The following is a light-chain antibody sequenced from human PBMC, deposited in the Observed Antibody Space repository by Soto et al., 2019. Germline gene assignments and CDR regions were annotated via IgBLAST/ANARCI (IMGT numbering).Light chain of an antibody. Sequence: EVVMTQSPATLSVSPGDRATLSCRASQTVSRNLAWYQQRPGQAPRLLMYDISTRAAGVPARFSGSGSETEFTLTIRSLQSEDFAVYFCQQYNNWPSFGQGTRLEI. CDR1: QTVSRN. J-gene: IGKJ5*01. CDR2: DIS. V-gene: IGKV3-15*01. CDR3: QQYNNWPS.